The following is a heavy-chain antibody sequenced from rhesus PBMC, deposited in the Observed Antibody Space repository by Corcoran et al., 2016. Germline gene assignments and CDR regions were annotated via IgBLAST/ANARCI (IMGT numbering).Heavy chain of an antibody. CDR2: IGDTGTT. CDR1: GGSISSGSW. CDR3: ASSLYYSGFLFFDF. Sequence: QVQLQESGPGLVKPSETLSLTCAVSGGSISSGSWWNWIRQPPGKGLEWIGIIGDTGTTYYNPSLRSRVTISIDTSRSQSSLKLSSVTAADTAVYYCASSLYYSGFLFFDFWGQGVLVTVSS. D-gene: IGHD3-28*01. J-gene: IGHJ4*01. V-gene: IGHV4-65*02.